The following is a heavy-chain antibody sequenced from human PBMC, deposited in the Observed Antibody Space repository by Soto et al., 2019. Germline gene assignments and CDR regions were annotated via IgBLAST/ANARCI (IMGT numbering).Heavy chain of an antibody. V-gene: IGHV3-64*01. Sequence: EVQLVESGGGLVQPGGSLRLSCAASGFTFSSYAMHWVRQAPGKGLEYVSAISSNGGSTYYANSVKGRFTISRDNSKNTLYLQMGSLRAEDMAVYYCARDGPPYYDSSGYYLEDYYYYGMDVWGQGTTVTVSS. CDR2: ISSNGGST. J-gene: IGHJ6*02. D-gene: IGHD3-22*01. CDR3: ARDGPPYYDSSGYYLEDYYYYGMDV. CDR1: GFTFSSYA.